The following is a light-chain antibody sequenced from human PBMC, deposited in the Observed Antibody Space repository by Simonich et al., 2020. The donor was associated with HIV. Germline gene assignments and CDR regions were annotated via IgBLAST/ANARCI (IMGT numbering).Light chain of an antibody. CDR3: SSYTSSLVV. J-gene: IGLJ3*02. Sequence: QLVLTQSPSASASLGASVKLTCTLSSGHSSDAIAWHQQQPEKGPRYLMKLNSDGSHSKGDGIPDRFSGSSSGAERYLTISSLQSEDEADYYCSSYTSSLVVFGGGTKLTVL. CDR2: LNSDGSH. V-gene: IGLV4-69*01. CDR1: SGHSSDA.